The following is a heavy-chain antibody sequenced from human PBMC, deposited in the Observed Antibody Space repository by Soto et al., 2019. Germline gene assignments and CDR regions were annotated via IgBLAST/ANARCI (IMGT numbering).Heavy chain of an antibody. CDR2: IYSSGST. CDR3: AAVNYYDSSGYYYPY. D-gene: IGHD3-22*01. Sequence: QVQLQESGPGLVKPSETLSLTCTVSGGSISKYYWSWIRQPAGKGLEWIGRIYSSGSTNYNPSLKSRVTMSVDTSTKHFSLKLSSVTAADTAVYYCAAVNYYDSSGYYYPYWGQGTLVTVSS. J-gene: IGHJ4*02. V-gene: IGHV4-4*07. CDR1: GGSISKYY.